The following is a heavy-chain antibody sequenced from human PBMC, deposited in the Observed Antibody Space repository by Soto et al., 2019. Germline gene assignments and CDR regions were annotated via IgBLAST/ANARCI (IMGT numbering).Heavy chain of an antibody. CDR3: ASPRGRGRSVLSPYSSGWYYFDY. D-gene: IGHD6-19*01. Sequence: GASVKVSCKASGGTFSSYAISWVRQAPGQGLEWMGGIIPIFGTANYAQKFQGRVTITADESTSTAYMELSSLRSEDTAVYYCASPRGRGRSVLSPYSSGWYYFDYWGQGTLVTVSS. J-gene: IGHJ4*02. CDR1: GGTFSSYA. V-gene: IGHV1-69*13. CDR2: IIPIFGTA.